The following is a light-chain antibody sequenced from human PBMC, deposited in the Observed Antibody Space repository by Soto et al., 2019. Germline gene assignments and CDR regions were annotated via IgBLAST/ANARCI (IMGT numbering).Light chain of an antibody. V-gene: IGKV1-27*01. CDR2: AAS. CDR1: QDISNY. Sequence: DIKMTQSPSSLSASVGDRVTITCRTSQDISNYLAWYQHKPGKVPKLLFYAASTLQSGVPSRFSGGGSGTDFSLTISSLQPEDVATYYCQKYNSAPHTFGGGTKVEIQ. CDR3: QKYNSAPHT. J-gene: IGKJ4*01.